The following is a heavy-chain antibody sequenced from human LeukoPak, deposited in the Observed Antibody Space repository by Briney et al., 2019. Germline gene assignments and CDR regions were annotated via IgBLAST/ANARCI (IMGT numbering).Heavy chain of an antibody. V-gene: IGHV4-59*11. CDR1: GGSISSHY. CDR3: AGGGGNSDY. CDR2: IYYSGST. J-gene: IGHJ4*02. D-gene: IGHD4-23*01. Sequence: SETLSLTCTVSGGSISSHYWSWIRQPPGKGLEWIGYIYYSGSTNYNPSLKSRVTISVDTSKNQFSLKLSSVTAADTAVYYRAGGGGNSDYWGQGTLVTVSS.